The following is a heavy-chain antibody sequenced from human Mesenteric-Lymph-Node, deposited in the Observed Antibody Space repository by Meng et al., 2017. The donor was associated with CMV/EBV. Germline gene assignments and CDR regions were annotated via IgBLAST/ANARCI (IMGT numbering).Heavy chain of an antibody. V-gene: IGHV1-2*02. CDR1: GYTFTGYY. D-gene: IGHD3-22*01. J-gene: IGHJ6*02. CDR2: LNPNSVGT. CDR3: ARDFWYYYDSSGYSYDVYYYGLDV. Sequence: ASVKVSCKASGYTFTGYYMHWVRQAPGQGLEWMGWLNPNSVGTNYAQKCQDRVTMTQDTSISTAYMELSRLRSDDTAVYYCARDFWYYYDSSGYSYDVYYYGLDVWGQGTTVTVSS.